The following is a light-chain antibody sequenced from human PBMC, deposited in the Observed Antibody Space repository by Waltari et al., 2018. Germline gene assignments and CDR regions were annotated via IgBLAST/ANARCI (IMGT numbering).Light chain of an antibody. CDR3: QSFDSSLSASV. CDR1: SSNFGAGSD. Sequence: QSVLTQPPSMSGAPGQKVTIPCTGGSSNFGAGSDCHWYQQFPGTAPKLLIFGNTNRPSGVPGRFSGSRSGTSASLAIAGLQSEDEAVYYCQSFDSSLSASVFGGGTKLTVL. CDR2: GNT. J-gene: IGLJ3*02. V-gene: IGLV1-40*01.